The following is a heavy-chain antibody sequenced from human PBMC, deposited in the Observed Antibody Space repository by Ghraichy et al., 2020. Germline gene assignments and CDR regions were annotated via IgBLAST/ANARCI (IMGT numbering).Heavy chain of an antibody. Sequence: GGSLRLSCAASGFTFSSYGMHWVRQAPGKGLEWVAVISYDGSNKYYADSVKGRFTISRDNSKNTLYLQMNSLRAEDTAVYYCAKDRTFNSYFDLWGRGTLVTVSS. CDR2: ISYDGSNK. D-gene: IGHD3-3*02. CDR3: AKDRTFNSYFDL. V-gene: IGHV3-30*18. J-gene: IGHJ2*01. CDR1: GFTFSSYG.